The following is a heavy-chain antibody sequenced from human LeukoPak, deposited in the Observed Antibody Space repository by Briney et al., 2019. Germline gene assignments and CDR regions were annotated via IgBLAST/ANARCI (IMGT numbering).Heavy chain of an antibody. J-gene: IGHJ4*02. V-gene: IGHV3-30*03. CDR3: APGGDYTFFDY. Sequence: PGGSLRLSCEASVDAFSGEGMHWVRQAPGKGLEWVAIISYDGSNKYYADSVKGRFTISRGNSKNTLYLQVNSLRDGDTAVYYCAPGGDYTFFDYWGQGTLVTVSS. CDR2: ISYDGSNK. D-gene: IGHD4-17*01. CDR1: VDAFSGEG.